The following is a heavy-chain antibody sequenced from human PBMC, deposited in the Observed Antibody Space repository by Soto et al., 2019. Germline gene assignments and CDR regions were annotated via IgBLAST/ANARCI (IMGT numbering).Heavy chain of an antibody. V-gene: IGHV3-30*18. Sequence: HPGGSLRLSCAASGFTFSSYGMHWVRQAPGKGLEWVAVISYDGSNKYYADSVKGRFTISRDNSKNTLYLQMNSLRAEDTAVYYCAKDLANFAYYYGMDVWGQGTTVTVSS. CDR3: AKDLANFAYYYGMDV. D-gene: IGHD3-3*01. CDR2: ISYDGSNK. CDR1: GFTFSSYG. J-gene: IGHJ6*02.